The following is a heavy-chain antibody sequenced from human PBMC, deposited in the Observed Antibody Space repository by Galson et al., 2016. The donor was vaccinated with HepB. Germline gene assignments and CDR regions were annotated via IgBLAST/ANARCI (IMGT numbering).Heavy chain of an antibody. V-gene: IGHV4-4*02. CDR3: VKGGDYHLHH. CDR2: IIHTGGS. CDR1: GDSVTNFNW. Sequence: SETLSLTCAVSGDSVTNFNWWSWVRQPPGKGLEWVGEIIHTGGSNRNPSLESRVSMSLDKSRNQLSLSLTSVTAADTAIYYCVKGGDYHLHHWGQGILVTVSS. J-gene: IGHJ5*02. D-gene: IGHD3-3*01.